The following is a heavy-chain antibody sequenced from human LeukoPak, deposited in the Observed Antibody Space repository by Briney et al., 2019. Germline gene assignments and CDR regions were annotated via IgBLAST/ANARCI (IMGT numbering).Heavy chain of an antibody. CDR2: INPHSGGT. V-gene: IGHV1-2*02. J-gene: IGHJ4*02. CDR1: GYTFTGYY. Sequence: ASVKVSYKASGYTFTGYYMHWVRQAPGQGLEWMGWINPHSGGTNYAQKFQGRVTMTRDTSISTAYMELSRLRSDDTAVYYCARGREEDYNLDYWGQGTLVTVSS. D-gene: IGHD4-11*01. CDR3: ARGREEDYNLDY.